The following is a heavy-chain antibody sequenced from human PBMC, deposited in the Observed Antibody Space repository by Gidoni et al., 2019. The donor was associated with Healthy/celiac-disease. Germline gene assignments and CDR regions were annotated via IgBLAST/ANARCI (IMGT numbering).Heavy chain of an antibody. V-gene: IGHV3-53*04. CDR3: ARGVVSGYDSCAFDI. Sequence: EVQLVESGGGLVQPGGSLRRSCTASGFTVSSNYMSWVRQAPGKGLEWVSVMYSGGSTYYADSVKGRFTISRHNSKNTLYLQMNSLRAEDTAVYYCARGVVSGYDSCAFDIWGQGTMVTVSS. CDR2: MYSGGST. J-gene: IGHJ3*02. CDR1: GFTVSSNY. D-gene: IGHD5-12*01.